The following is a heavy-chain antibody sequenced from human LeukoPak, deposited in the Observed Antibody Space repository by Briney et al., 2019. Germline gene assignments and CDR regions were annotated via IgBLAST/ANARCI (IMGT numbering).Heavy chain of an antibody. V-gene: IGHV1-8*01. CDR3: ARNHLTLGYFDPAY. CDR1: GYTFTSYD. Sequence: ASVKVSCKASGYTFTSYDINWVRQATGQGLEWMGWMNPDSGDTGYAQKFQGRVTMTRNTSISTAYMELSSLRSEDTAMYYCARNHLTLGYFDPAYWGQGTLVTVSS. J-gene: IGHJ4*02. CDR2: MNPDSGDT. D-gene: IGHD3-9*01.